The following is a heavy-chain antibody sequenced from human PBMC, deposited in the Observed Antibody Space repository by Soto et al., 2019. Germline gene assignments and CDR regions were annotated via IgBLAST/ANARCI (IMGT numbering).Heavy chain of an antibody. D-gene: IGHD2-21*02. CDR1: GDTFTDYY. CDR3: ARGGHVVVVTAALDY. J-gene: IGHJ4*02. Sequence: GASVKVSCKASGDTFTDYYIHWVRQAPGQGLEWMGTVNPSGGHTTYAQHFLGRVTMTRDTSTSTLYMGLTSLTSDDTAIYYCARGGHVVVVTAALDYWGQGTLVTVSS. CDR2: VNPSGGHT. V-gene: IGHV1-46*01.